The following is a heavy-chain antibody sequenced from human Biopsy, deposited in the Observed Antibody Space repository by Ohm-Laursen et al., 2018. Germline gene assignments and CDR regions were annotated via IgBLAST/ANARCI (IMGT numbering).Heavy chain of an antibody. D-gene: IGHD3-10*01. CDR1: GGYISHYY. J-gene: IGHJ5*02. CDR3: ARAPPLIRGVVESWFDP. Sequence: TLSLTCIVSGGYISHYYWTWIRQPAGQGLEWIGRIYITGETDYNPSLKSRVTMSVDSSKKQFSLKLKSVTAADTAMYYCARAPPLIRGVVESWFDPWGQGILVTVPS. CDR2: IYITGET. V-gene: IGHV4-4*07.